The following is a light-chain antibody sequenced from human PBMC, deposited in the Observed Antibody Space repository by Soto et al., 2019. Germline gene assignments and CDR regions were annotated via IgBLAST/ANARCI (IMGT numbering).Light chain of an antibody. Sequence: ILMTQSPATLSVSPGERATLSCRASQSVSNNLAWYQQKPGQAPRLLIYDASTRATGIPARFSGSGSGTEFTLTISGLQSEDFAVYYCQQYNNWPPWTFGQVTKVVIK. CDR3: QQYNNWPPWT. CDR1: QSVSNN. CDR2: DAS. J-gene: IGKJ1*01. V-gene: IGKV3-15*01.